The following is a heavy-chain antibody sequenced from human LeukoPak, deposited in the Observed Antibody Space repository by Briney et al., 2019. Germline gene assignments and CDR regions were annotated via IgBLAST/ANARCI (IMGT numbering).Heavy chain of an antibody. V-gene: IGHV3-53*01. CDR2: IYSGGST. D-gene: IGHD1-26*01. CDR1: EFTVSSNY. Sequence: GGSLRLSCAASEFTVSSNYMSWVRQAPGKGLEWVSVIYSGGSTYYADSVKGRFTISRDNSKNTLYLQMNSLRAEDTAVYYCAREVGAPFDYWGQGTLVTVSS. J-gene: IGHJ4*02. CDR3: AREVGAPFDY.